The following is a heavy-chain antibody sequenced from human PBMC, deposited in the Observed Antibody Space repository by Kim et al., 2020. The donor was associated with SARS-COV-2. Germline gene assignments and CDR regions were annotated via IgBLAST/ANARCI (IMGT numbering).Heavy chain of an antibody. CDR2: ISAYNGNT. D-gene: IGHD3-9*01. Sequence: ASVKVSCKASGYTFTSYGISWVRQAPGQGLEWMGWISAYNGNTNYAQKLQGRVTMTTDTSTSTAYMELRSLRSDDTAVYYCARDGDPDYDILTGYFSWFDPWGQGTLVTVSS. V-gene: IGHV1-18*04. CDR1: GYTFTSYG. CDR3: ARDGDPDYDILTGYFSWFDP. J-gene: IGHJ5*02.